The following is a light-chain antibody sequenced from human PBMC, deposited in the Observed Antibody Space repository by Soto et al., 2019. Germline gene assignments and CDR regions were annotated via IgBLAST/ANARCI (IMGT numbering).Light chain of an antibody. Sequence: DIQMTQSPSTLSASVGDRVTITCRASQSISSWLAWYQQKPGKAPKLLIYKASTLESGVPSRFSGSGSGTEFTLTISGLQPEAFATYYFQQHNTYLTFGGGTKVEI. CDR2: KAS. CDR3: QQHNTYLT. V-gene: IGKV1-5*03. J-gene: IGKJ4*01. CDR1: QSISSW.